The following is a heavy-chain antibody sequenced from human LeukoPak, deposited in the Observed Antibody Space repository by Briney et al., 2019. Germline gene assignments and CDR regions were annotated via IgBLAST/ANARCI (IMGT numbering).Heavy chain of an antibody. V-gene: IGHV1-8*03. CDR1: GYTFTSYD. CDR2: MNPNSGNT. D-gene: IGHD3-22*01. Sequence: GASVKVSCRASGYTFTSYDINWGRQATGQGLEWMGWMNPNSGNTGYAQKFQGRVTITMNTSISTAYMELSSLRSEDTAVYYCARGSSGYYPPDFDYWGQGTLVTVSS. CDR3: ARGSSGYYPPDFDY. J-gene: IGHJ4*02.